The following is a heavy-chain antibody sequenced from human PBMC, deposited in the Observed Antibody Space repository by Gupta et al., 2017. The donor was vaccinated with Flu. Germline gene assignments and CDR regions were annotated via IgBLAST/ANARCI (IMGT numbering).Heavy chain of an antibody. Sequence: QVQLQQWGAGLLKPSETLSLTCAVYGGSFSGYYWSWIRQPPGQGLEWIGEINHSGSTNYNPSLKSRVTISVDTSKNQFSLKLSSVTAADTAVYYCARGSRFPTILEWLFHNWFDPWGQGTLVTVSS. CDR3: ARGSRFPTILEWLFHNWFDP. CDR1: GGSFSGYY. V-gene: IGHV4-34*01. D-gene: IGHD3-3*01. CDR2: INHSGST. J-gene: IGHJ5*02.